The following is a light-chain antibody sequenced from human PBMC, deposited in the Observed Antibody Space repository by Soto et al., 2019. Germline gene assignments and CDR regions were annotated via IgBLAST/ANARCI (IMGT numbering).Light chain of an antibody. CDR3: SSYTSSSTLGV. Sequence: QSALTQPASVSGSPGQSITISCTGTSRDVGGYNYVSWYQQHPGKAPKLMIYEVSNRPSGVSNRFSGSKSGKTASLTISGLQADDEADYYCSSYTSSSTLGVFXXXXXXTVL. CDR2: EVS. CDR1: SRDVGGYNY. J-gene: IGLJ2*01. V-gene: IGLV2-14*01.